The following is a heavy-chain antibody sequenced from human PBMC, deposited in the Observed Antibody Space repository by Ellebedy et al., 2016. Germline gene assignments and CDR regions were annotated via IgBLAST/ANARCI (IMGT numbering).Heavy chain of an antibody. V-gene: IGHV3-15*01. CDR2: VKRKVDGETT. Sequence: GESLKISCAVSGFPFADAYMSWVRQTPGKGLEWVGHVKRKVDGETTDYAAPVKGRFIISRDDSINTLFLQMNGLKTEDTAVYYCATGLDQFFSSWGQGTLVTVSS. D-gene: IGHD5-12*01. CDR3: ATGLDQFFSS. CDR1: GFPFADAY. J-gene: IGHJ5*02.